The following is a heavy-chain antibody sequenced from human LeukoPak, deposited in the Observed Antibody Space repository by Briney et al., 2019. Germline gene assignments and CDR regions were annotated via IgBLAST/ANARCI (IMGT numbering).Heavy chain of an antibody. J-gene: IGHJ6*02. CDR2: ISGSGGST. V-gene: IGHV3-23*01. D-gene: IGHD3-22*01. Sequence: GGSLRLSCAASGFTFSSYAMSWVRQAPGKGLEWVSAISGSGGSTYYADSVKGRFTISRDNSKNTLYLQMNSLRAEDTAVYYCAKLYDSSGYYYYYYYYGMDVWGQGTTVTVSS. CDR3: AKLYDSSGYYYYYYYYGMDV. CDR1: GFTFSSYA.